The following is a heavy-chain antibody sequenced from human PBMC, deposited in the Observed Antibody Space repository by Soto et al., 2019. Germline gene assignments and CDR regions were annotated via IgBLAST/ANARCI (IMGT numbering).Heavy chain of an antibody. CDR3: ARHPSDFWFDP. D-gene: IGHD2-21*02. CDR1: GGSISSSSCF. CDR2: IYYSGST. V-gene: IGHV4-39*01. Sequence: LEILSLTCSVSGGSISSSSCFWGWIRQPPGKGLEWIGSIYYSGSTYYNPSLKSRVTVSVDTSKNQFSLKLSSVTAADTAVYYCARHPSDFWFDPWGQGTLVTVSS. J-gene: IGHJ5*02.